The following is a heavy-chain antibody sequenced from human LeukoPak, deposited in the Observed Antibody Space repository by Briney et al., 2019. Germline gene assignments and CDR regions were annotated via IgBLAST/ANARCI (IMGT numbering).Heavy chain of an antibody. Sequence: PSQTLSLTCTVSGGSISSGGYYWSWLRQHPGKGLERIGYIYYSGSTYYNPSLKSRVTISVDTSKNQFSLKLSSVTAADTAVYYCARGGGASGPRDFWSGYSYYYYYGMDVWGQGTTVTVSS. V-gene: IGHV4-31*03. J-gene: IGHJ6*02. CDR3: ARGGGASGPRDFWSGYSYYYYYGMDV. CDR1: GGSISSGGYY. CDR2: IYYSGST. D-gene: IGHD3-3*01.